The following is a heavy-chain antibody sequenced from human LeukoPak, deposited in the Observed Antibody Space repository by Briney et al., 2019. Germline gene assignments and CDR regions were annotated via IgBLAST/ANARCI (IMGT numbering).Heavy chain of an antibody. J-gene: IGHJ4*02. V-gene: IGHV4-38-2*02. D-gene: IGHD1/OR15-1a*01. CDR1: GYSINNGYY. Sequence: SETLSLTCSVSGYSINNGYYWGWIRQPPGKGLEWIGSLYHSGSTYYNPSLKSRVTISVDTSKNQFSLKLSSVTAADTAVYYCARVSITGITYYFDYWGQGTLVTVSS. CDR2: LYHSGST. CDR3: ARVSITGITYYFDY.